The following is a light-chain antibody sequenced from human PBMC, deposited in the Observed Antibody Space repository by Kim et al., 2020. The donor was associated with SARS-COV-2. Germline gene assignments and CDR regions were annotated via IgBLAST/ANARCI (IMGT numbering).Light chain of an antibody. J-gene: IGKJ3*01. V-gene: IGKV3-15*01. CDR1: QSVSSN. CDR3: QQYDSRPR. CDR2: AAS. Sequence: SVSPGERATLSCRASQSVSSNLAWYKQRPGQAPRLLIYAASTRATDIPARFSGSGSGTNFTLTITSLQSEDFAVYYCQQYDSRPRFGPGTKVDI.